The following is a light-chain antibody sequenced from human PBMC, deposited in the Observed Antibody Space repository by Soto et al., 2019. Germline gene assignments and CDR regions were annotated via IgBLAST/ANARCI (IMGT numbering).Light chain of an antibody. CDR2: EVS. J-gene: IGLJ2*01. V-gene: IGLV2-14*01. CDR1: SSDIGTYKY. Sequence: QSALTQPASVSGSPGQAITISCTGTSSDIGTYKYVSWYQQHPGKAPKLMIYEVSYRPSGVSNRFSASKSGNTASLTISGLQAEDEADYYCSSYTSSNTLVVFGGGTKLTV. CDR3: SSYTSSNTLVV.